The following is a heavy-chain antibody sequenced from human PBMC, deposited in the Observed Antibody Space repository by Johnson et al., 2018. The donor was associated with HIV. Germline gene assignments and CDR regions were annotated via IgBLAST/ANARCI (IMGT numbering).Heavy chain of an antibody. CDR3: ARGSYKCWSCEREAFDI. CDR1: GFTFSSYA. CDR2: ISGSGGST. Sequence: VQLVESGGGLVKPGGSLRLSCAASGFTFSSYAMSWVRQAPGKGLEWVSAISGSGGSTYYADSVKGRFTISRDNSKNTLYLQMNSLRAEDTAVYYCARGSYKCWSCEREAFDIWGQGTMVTVSS. D-gene: IGHD3-3*01. V-gene: IGHV3-23*04. J-gene: IGHJ3*02.